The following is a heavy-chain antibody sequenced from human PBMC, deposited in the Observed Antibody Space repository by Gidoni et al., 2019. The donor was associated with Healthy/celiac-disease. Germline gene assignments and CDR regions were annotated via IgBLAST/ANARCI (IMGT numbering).Heavy chain of an antibody. D-gene: IGHD3-3*01. V-gene: IGHV3-43*01. CDR1: GFTFDDYT. CDR3: AKDISSRAYDFWSGLDMDV. Sequence: EVQLVESGGVVVQPGGSLRLSCAASGFTFDDYTMHWVRQAPGKGLEWVSLISWDGGSTYYADSVKGRFTISRDNSKNSLYLQMNSLRTEDTALYYCAKDISSRAYDFWSGLDMDVWGKGTTVTVSS. CDR2: ISWDGGST. J-gene: IGHJ6*03.